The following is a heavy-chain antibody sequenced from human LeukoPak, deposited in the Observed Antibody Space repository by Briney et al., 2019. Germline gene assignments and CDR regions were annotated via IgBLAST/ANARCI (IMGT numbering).Heavy chain of an antibody. D-gene: IGHD3-16*02. V-gene: IGHV3-21*01. CDR2: ISSSSSYI. CDR3: ASIPYDYAWGSYRYPNDAFDI. Sequence: GGSLRLSCAASGFTFSSYSMNWVRQAPGKGLEWVSSISSSSSYIYYADSVKGRFTISRDNAKNLLYLQMNSLRAEDTAVYYCASIPYDYAWGSYRYPNDAFDIWGQGTMVTVSS. J-gene: IGHJ3*02. CDR1: GFTFSSYS.